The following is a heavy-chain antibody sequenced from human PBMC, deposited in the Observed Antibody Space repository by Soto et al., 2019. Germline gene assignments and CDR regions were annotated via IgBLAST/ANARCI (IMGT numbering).Heavy chain of an antibody. Sequence: QVQLVQSGGEVKKPGASVKVSCKASGYTFINHGISWVRQAPGQGLEWMGWISGHNGKTNYAQKFQGRVTMTTDTSTSTAFMELRSLRSDDTAVYCARDSYPPAYFFDYWGQGTLVSVSS. CDR3: ARDSYPPAYFFDY. V-gene: IGHV1-18*04. J-gene: IGHJ4*02. CDR1: GYTFINHG. CDR2: ISGHNGKT.